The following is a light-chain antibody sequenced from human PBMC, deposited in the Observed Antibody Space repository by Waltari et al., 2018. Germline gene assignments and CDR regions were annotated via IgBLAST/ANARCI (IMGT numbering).Light chain of an antibody. Sequence: AIQLTQSPSSLSASVGDRVTITCRASQGINSALAWYQQKPDKSPTLLISDAFNLKTGVPSRFSGSASGTDFTHTISSLQPEDFATYFCQQLYDYPLTFGGGTKVEI. V-gene: IGKV1D-13*01. CDR1: QGINSA. CDR3: QQLYDYPLT. CDR2: DAF. J-gene: IGKJ4*01.